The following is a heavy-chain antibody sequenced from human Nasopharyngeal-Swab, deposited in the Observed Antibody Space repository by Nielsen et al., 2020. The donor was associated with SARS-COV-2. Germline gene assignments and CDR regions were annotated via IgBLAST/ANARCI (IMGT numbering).Heavy chain of an antibody. D-gene: IGHD3-22*01. CDR2: IYPGESDT. J-gene: IGHJ5*02. CDR3: ARRGSRDYYDSSGYYKAPNWFDP. Sequence: VRQMPGKGLEWKGIIYPGESDTRYSPSFQGQVTISADKSISTAYLQWSSLKASDTAMYYCARRGSRDYYDSSGYYKAPNWFDPWGQGTLVTVSS. V-gene: IGHV5-51*01.